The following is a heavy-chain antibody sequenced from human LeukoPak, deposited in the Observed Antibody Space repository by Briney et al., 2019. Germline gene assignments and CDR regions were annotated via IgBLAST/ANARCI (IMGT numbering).Heavy chain of an antibody. J-gene: IGHJ5*02. V-gene: IGHV3-23*01. D-gene: IGHD2-2*02. Sequence: GGSLRLSCAASGFTFSNVWMSWVRQAPGKGLEWVSAISGSGGSTYYADSVKGRFTISRDNSKNTLYLQMNSLRAEDTAVYYCAKGHCSSTSCYRAGYNWFDPWGQGTLVTVSS. CDR2: ISGSGGST. CDR1: GFTFSNVW. CDR3: AKGHCSSTSCYRAGYNWFDP.